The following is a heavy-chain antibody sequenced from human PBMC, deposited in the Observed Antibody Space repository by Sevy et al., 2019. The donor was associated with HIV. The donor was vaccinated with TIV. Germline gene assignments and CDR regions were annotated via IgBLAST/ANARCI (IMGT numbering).Heavy chain of an antibody. Sequence: GGSLRLSCAASGFTSSSYAMSWVRQPPGRGLEWVSTLSDSGVSTYYADSVKGRFTISRDNSKTILDLQRNSLRAEDTAVYYCARDRATSATGTLFDYWGQGTLVTVSS. V-gene: IGHV3-23*01. CDR2: LSDSGVST. J-gene: IGHJ4*02. CDR1: GFTSSSYA. CDR3: ARDRATSATGTLFDY. D-gene: IGHD3-9*01.